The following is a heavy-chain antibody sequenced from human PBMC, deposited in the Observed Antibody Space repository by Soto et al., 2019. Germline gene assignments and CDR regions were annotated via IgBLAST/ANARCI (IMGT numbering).Heavy chain of an antibody. V-gene: IGHV4-59*01. D-gene: IGHD2-15*01. CDR2: IYYSGST. J-gene: IGHJ4*02. CDR3: ARVGSVVVVAAKWDYFDY. Sequence: SSETLSLTCTVSGGSISSYYWSWIRQPPGKGLEWIGYIYYSGSTNYNPSLKSRVTISVDTSKNQFSLKLSSVTAADTAVYYCARVGSVVVVAAKWDYFDYWGQGTLVTVSS. CDR1: GGSISSYY.